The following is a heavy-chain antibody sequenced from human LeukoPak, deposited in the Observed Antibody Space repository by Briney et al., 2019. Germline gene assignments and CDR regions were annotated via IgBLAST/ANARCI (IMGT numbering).Heavy chain of an antibody. D-gene: IGHD6-13*01. Sequence: PSETLSLTCAVSGGSISSGGYSWSWIRQPPGKGLEWIGNIYHSGSTYYNPSLKSRVTISVDRSKNQFSLKLSSVTAADTAVYYCARVGYSSSWYFGNWFDPWGQGTLVTVSS. CDR2: IYHSGST. CDR3: ARVGYSSSWYFGNWFDP. J-gene: IGHJ5*02. CDR1: GGSISSGGYS. V-gene: IGHV4-30-2*01.